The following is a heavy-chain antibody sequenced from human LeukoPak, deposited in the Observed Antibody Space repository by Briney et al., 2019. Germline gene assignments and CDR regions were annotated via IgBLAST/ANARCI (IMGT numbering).Heavy chain of an antibody. J-gene: IGHJ6*02. D-gene: IGHD2-2*01. V-gene: IGHV4-61*05. CDR3: AGYQLLWNGMDV. CDR1: GGSLSSSSYY. CDR2: IYYSGST. Sequence: SETLSLTCTVSGGSLSSSSYYWGWIRQPPGRGLEWIGYIYYSGSTNYNPSLKSRVTISVDTSRNQFSLKLSSVTAADTAVYYCAGYQLLWNGMDVWGQGTSVTVSS.